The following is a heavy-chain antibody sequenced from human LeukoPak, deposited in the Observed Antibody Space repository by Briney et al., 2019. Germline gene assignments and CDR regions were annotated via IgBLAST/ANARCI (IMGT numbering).Heavy chain of an antibody. CDR3: ARGLWGDFWSGDYYYYYMDV. D-gene: IGHD3-3*01. Sequence: SVKVSCKASGFTFINYDIHWVRQATGQGLEWMGWVNPNSANTAYAQKFQGRITMTRDTSISTVYMELSSLRSEDTAVYYCARGLWGDFWSGDYYYYYMDVWGKGTTVTVSS. J-gene: IGHJ6*03. CDR2: VNPNSANT. V-gene: IGHV1-8*01. CDR1: GFTFINYD.